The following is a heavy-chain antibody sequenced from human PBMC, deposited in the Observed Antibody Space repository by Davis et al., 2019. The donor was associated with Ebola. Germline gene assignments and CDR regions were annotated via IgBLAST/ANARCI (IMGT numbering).Heavy chain of an antibody. CDR1: GFTFSDYY. Sequence: GESLKISCAASGFTFSDYYMSWIRQAPGKGLEWVSYISSSGSTIYYADSVKGRFTISRDNAKNSLYLQMNSLRAEDTAVYYRARVETHNLLEWLLWADYWGQGTLVTVSS. CDR2: ISSSGSTI. CDR3: ARVETHNLLEWLLWADY. D-gene: IGHD3-3*01. J-gene: IGHJ4*02. V-gene: IGHV3-11*01.